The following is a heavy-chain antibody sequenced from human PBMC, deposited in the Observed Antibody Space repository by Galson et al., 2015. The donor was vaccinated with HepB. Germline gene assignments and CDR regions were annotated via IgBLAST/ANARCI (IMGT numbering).Heavy chain of an antibody. J-gene: IGHJ4*02. V-gene: IGHV3-21*01. Sequence: SLRLSCAASGFTFSSYSMNWVRQAPGKGLEWVSSISSSSSYIYYADSVKGRFTISRDNAKNSLYLQMNSLRAEDTAVYYCARAIFSGYDLNYWGQGTLVTVSS. CDR3: ARAIFSGYDLNY. CDR1: GFTFSSYS. D-gene: IGHD5-12*01. CDR2: ISSSSSYI.